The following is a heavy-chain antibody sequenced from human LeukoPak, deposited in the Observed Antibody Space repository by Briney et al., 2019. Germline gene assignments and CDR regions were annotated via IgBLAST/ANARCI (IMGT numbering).Heavy chain of an antibody. V-gene: IGHV4-61*09. CDR2: IYTGGST. Sequence: PSETLSLTCTVSGGSISSGNYYWSWIRQPAGKGLEWIGHIYTGGSTNYNPSLKSRVTISVDTSKNQFSLNLCSMTAADTAVYYCARDSLYNFWSGYYHTTYYFDYWGQGTLVTVSS. J-gene: IGHJ4*02. D-gene: IGHD3-3*01. CDR1: GGSISSGNYY. CDR3: ARDSLYNFWSGYYHTTYYFDY.